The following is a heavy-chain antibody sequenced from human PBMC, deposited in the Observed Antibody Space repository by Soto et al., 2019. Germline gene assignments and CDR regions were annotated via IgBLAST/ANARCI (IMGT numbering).Heavy chain of an antibody. D-gene: IGHD2-2*01. CDR3: AREASYCSSTSCYRDAFDI. Sequence: QVQLVESVGGVVQPGRSLRLSCAASGFTFSSYAMHWVRQAPGKGLEWVAVISYDGSNKYYADSVKGRFTISRDNSKNTLYLQMNSLRAEDTAVYYCAREASYCSSTSCYRDAFDIWGQGTMVTVSS. CDR2: ISYDGSNK. CDR1: GFTFSSYA. J-gene: IGHJ3*02. V-gene: IGHV3-30-3*01.